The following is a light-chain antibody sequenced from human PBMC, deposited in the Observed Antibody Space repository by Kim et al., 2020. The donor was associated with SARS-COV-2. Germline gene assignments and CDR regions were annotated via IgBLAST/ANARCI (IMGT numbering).Light chain of an antibody. V-gene: IGKV1-39*01. CDR3: QQSYSTPRT. CDR2: AAS. J-gene: IGKJ1*01. Sequence: AAVGDRVTITCRASQSISSYLNGYQQKAGKAPKLLIYAASSLQSGVPSRFSGSGSGTDFTLTISSLQPEDFATYYCQQSYSTPRTFGQGTKVDIK. CDR1: QSISSY.